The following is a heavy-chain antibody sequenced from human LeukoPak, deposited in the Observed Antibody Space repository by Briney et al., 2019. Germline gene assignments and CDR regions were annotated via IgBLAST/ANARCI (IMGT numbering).Heavy chain of an antibody. J-gene: IGHJ6*03. D-gene: IGHD5-12*01. V-gene: IGHV1-2*02. Sequence: ASVKVSCKASGYTFTGYYMHWVRQAPGQGLEWMGWINPNSGGTNYAQKFQGRVTTTRDTSISTAYMELSSLRFEDTAVYYCARGTYSAYDLGSYMDVWGKGTTVIVSS. CDR2: INPNSGGT. CDR3: ARGTYSAYDLGSYMDV. CDR1: GYTFTGYY.